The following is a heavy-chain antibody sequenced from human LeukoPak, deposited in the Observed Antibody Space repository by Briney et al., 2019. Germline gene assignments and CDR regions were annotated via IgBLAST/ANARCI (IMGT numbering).Heavy chain of an antibody. D-gene: IGHD3-9*01. CDR3: ARGLQVRRYVDWLLRNQPQYYYGMDV. J-gene: IGHJ6*02. Sequence: ASVKLSCKASGYTFTSYGISWVRQAPGQGLEWMGWISTYNGKPNYAQKLQGRATMTTDTSTSTAYMELRILRSDDTAVYYCARGLQVRRYVDWLLRNQPQYYYGMDVWGQGTTVTVSS. CDR1: GYTFTSYG. V-gene: IGHV1-18*01. CDR2: ISTYNGKP.